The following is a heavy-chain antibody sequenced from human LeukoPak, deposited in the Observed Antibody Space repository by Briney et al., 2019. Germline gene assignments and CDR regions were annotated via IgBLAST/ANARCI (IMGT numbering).Heavy chain of an antibody. V-gene: IGHV4-4*07. D-gene: IGHD2-15*01. J-gene: IGHJ4*02. CDR1: GGSISSYY. Sequence: SETLSLTCTVSGGSISSYYWSWIRQPAGKGLEWIGRIYTSGSTNYNPSLRSRVTISVDPSKKQFSLKLSSVTAADTAVYFCVRDRQHCSGGNCYSEDLPDSWGQGIVVAVSS. CDR2: IYTSGST. CDR3: VRDRQHCSGGNCYSEDLPDS.